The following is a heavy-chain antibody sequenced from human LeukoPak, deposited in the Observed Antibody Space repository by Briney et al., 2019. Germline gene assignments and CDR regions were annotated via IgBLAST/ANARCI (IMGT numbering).Heavy chain of an antibody. D-gene: IGHD2-8*01. CDR2: INPNSGGP. V-gene: IGHV1-2*02. Sequence: ASVKVSCKASGYTFTGHYTHWVRQAPGQGFEWMGWINPNSGGPNYAQKSQGRVTMTRDTSISTAYMELSRLRSDDAAVYYCARVGYCTNGVCYSMDVWGKGTTVTVSS. J-gene: IGHJ6*03. CDR1: GYTFTGHY. CDR3: ARVGYCTNGVCYSMDV.